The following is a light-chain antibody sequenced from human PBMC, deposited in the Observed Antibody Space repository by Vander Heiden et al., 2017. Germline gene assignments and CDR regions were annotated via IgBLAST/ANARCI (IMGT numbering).Light chain of an antibody. CDR1: QNITNY. CDR3: QQYDNRLIT. V-gene: IGKV1-33*01. CDR2: DAS. J-gene: IGKJ5*01. Sequence: DIQMTQSPSSLSASVGDRVTITCQASQNITNYLNWYQQKPGKAPKLLIYDASNMATGVPSRFSGSGSGTDFTFTISSLQPEDIATYYCQQYDNRLITFGQGTRLEIK.